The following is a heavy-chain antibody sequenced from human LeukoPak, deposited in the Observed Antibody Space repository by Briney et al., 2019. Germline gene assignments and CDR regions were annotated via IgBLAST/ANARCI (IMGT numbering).Heavy chain of an antibody. J-gene: IGHJ5*02. Sequence: ASVKVSCKASGYTLTGYYMHWVRQAPGQGLEWMGWINPNSGGTNYAQKFQGRVTMTRDTSISTAYMELSRLRSDDTAVYYCARVVNSYGSWFDPWGQGTLVTVSS. CDR1: GYTLTGYY. D-gene: IGHD5-18*01. V-gene: IGHV1-2*02. CDR2: INPNSGGT. CDR3: ARVVNSYGSWFDP.